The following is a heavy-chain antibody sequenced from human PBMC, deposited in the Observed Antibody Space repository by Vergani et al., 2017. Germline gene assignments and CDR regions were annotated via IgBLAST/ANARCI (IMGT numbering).Heavy chain of an antibody. J-gene: IGHJ4*02. V-gene: IGHV1-58*02. CDR2: IVVGSGNT. D-gene: IGHD1-26*01. CDR3: AAQISGSNSDY. Sequence: QMQLVQSGPEVRKPGTSVKVSCKASGFIFTSSAMQWVRQARGQRLEWIGWIVVGSGNTNYAQKFQERVTITRDTSTSTAYLELSSLRSEDTAVYFCAAQISGSNSDYWGQGTLVTVSS. CDR1: GFIFTSSA.